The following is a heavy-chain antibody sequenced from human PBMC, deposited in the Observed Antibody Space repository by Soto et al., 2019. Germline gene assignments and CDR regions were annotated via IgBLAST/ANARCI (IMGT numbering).Heavy chain of an antibody. V-gene: IGHV1-69*01. CDR2: IIPIFGTA. Sequence: QVQLVQSGAEVKKPGSSVKVSCKASGGTFSSYAISWLRQAPGQGLEWLGGIIPIFGTANYAQKFQGRVTITADESTSTAYMELSSLRSEDTAVYYCARSCSGGSCYKGYGMDVWGPGNTVTVSS. D-gene: IGHD2-15*01. J-gene: IGHJ6*02. CDR1: GGTFSSYA. CDR3: ARSCSGGSCYKGYGMDV.